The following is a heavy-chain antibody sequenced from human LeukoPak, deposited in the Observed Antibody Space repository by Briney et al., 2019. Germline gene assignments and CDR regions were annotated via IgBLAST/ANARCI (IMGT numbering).Heavy chain of an antibody. CDR2: IYYSGST. CDR3: ARQVVAVAGTGYFDY. V-gene: IGHV4-39*01. CDR1: GGSIRSSSYY. Sequence: SETLSLTCIVSGGSIRSSSYYWGWIRQPPGKGLEWIGSIYYSGSTYYNASLKSRGTISVDTSKNQFSLKLNSVTAADTAVYSCARQVVAVAGTGYFDYWGQGTLVTVSS. D-gene: IGHD6-19*01. J-gene: IGHJ4*02.